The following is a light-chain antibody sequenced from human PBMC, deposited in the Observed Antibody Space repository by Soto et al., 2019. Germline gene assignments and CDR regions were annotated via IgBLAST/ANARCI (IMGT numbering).Light chain of an antibody. Sequence: TDPPTTLTFXPGERATLSFRASHIVSSYLAWYQQKPGQAPRLLIYDASNRATGIPARFSGSGSGTDFTLTISSLEPEDFAVYYCQQRSNWPLTFGGGTKVDIK. J-gene: IGKJ4*01. CDR1: HIVSSY. CDR2: DAS. CDR3: QQRSNWPLT. V-gene: IGKV3-11*01.